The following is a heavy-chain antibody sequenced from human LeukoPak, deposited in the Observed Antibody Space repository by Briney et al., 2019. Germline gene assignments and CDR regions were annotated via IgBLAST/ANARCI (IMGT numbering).Heavy chain of an antibody. V-gene: IGHV1-8*03. CDR1: GYTFTSYD. D-gene: IGHD2-21*02. Sequence: GASVKVSCKASGYTFTSYDINWVRQATGQGLEWMGWMNPNSGNTGYAQKFQGRVTITRNTSISTAYMELSSLRSEDTAVYYCARGRGRGVVTAIPDQPWGQGTLVTVSS. CDR2: MNPNSGNT. J-gene: IGHJ4*02. CDR3: ARGRGRGVVTAIPDQP.